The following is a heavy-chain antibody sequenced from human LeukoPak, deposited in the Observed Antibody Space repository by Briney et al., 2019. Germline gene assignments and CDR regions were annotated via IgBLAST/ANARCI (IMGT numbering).Heavy chain of an antibody. V-gene: IGHV1-24*01. D-gene: IGHD4-17*01. CDR3: ATAIDYGDSYDAFDI. CDR1: GYTLTELS. J-gene: IGHJ3*02. CDR2: FDPEDGET. Sequence: ASGKVSCKVSGYTLTELSMHWVRQAPGKGLEWMGGFDPEDGETIYAQKFQGRVTMTEDTSTDTAYMELSSLRSEDTAVYYCATAIDYGDSYDAFDIWGQGTMVTVSS.